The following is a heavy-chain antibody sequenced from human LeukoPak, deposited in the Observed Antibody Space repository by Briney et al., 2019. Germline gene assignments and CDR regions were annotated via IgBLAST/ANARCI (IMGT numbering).Heavy chain of an antibody. J-gene: IGHJ4*02. Sequence: SETLSLTCTVSGGSISSYYWSWVRQPAGKGLEWIGRIYTSGSTNYNPSLKSRVTMSVDTSKNQFSLKLSSVTAADTAVYYCASSGDYGSGLAYWGQGTLVTVSS. CDR3: ASSGDYGSGLAY. V-gene: IGHV4-4*07. D-gene: IGHD3-10*01. CDR2: IYTSGST. CDR1: GGSISSYY.